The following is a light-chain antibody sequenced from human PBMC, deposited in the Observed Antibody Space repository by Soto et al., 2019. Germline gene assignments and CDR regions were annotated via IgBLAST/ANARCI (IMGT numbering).Light chain of an antibody. CDR3: QQYHSYTRIT. CDR1: QSISSW. Sequence: DIQMTQSPSTLSASVGDRVTITCRASQSISSWLAWYQQKPGKAPKLLIYKASSLESGVPSRFSGSGSGTEFTLSISSLQPDDFATYYCQQYHSYTRITFGQGTRLEIK. J-gene: IGKJ5*01. CDR2: KAS. V-gene: IGKV1-5*03.